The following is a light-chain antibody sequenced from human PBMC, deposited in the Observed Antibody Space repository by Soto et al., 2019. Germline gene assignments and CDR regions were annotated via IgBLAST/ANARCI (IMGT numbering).Light chain of an antibody. CDR2: GAS. CDR3: QQYNNWPSG. J-gene: IGKJ5*01. V-gene: IGKV3-15*01. Sequence: EILMTQSPATLSVSPGDRATLSCRASQSVSNNLAWYQQRPGQAPRLLIYGASTRATGIPARFSGSGSGTEFTLTISSLQSEDFAVYYCQQYNNWPSGFGQGTRLEIK. CDR1: QSVSNN.